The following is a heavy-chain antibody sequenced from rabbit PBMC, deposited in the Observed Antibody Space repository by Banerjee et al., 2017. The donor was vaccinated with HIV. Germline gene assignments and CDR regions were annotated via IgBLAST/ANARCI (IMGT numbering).Heavy chain of an antibody. CDR2: IAGGGSGFT. Sequence: QSLEESGGDLVKPGGTLTLTCTASGVSFSSNDYMCWVRQAPGKGLEWISCIAGGGSGFTYSVTWAQGRFTISKTSSTTVTLHMTSLTVADTATYFCARDTGSSFSSYGMDLWGPGTLVT. V-gene: IGHV1S40*01. CDR1: GVSFSSNDY. J-gene: IGHJ6*01. CDR3: ARDTGSSFSSYGMDL. D-gene: IGHD8-1*01.